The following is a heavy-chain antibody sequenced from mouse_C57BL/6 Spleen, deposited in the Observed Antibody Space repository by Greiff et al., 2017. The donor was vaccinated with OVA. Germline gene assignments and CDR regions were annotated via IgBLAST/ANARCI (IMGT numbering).Heavy chain of an antibody. V-gene: IGHV5-12*01. D-gene: IGHD1-1*01. Sequence: EVKLMESGGGLVQPGGSLKLSCAASGFTFSDYYMYWVRQTPEKRLEWVAYISNGGGSTYYPDTVKGRFTISRDNAKNTLYLQMSRLKSEDTAMDYCARPPLLRSWYFDVWGTGTTVTVSS. J-gene: IGHJ1*03. CDR1: GFTFSDYY. CDR3: ARPPLLRSWYFDV. CDR2: ISNGGGST.